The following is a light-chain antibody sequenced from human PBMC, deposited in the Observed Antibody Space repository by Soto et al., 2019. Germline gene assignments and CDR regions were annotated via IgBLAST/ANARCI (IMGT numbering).Light chain of an antibody. CDR1: QSIRRS. CDR3: QQTYSSPRT. CDR2: AAS. V-gene: IGKV1-39*01. Sequence: DIHMTQSPSSLSASVGDRVTITCRASQSIRRSLNWYQQKPGKAPNLLIYAASSLQTGVPSRFTGSGSGTDFTLTISNLQPEDFAVYYCQQTYSSPRTFGQGTKVDIK. J-gene: IGKJ1*01.